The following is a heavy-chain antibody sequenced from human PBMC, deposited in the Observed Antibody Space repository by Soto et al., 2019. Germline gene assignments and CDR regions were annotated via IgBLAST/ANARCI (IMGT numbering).Heavy chain of an antibody. CDR1: GFTFSNAW. J-gene: IGHJ6*02. D-gene: IGHD1-7*01. V-gene: IGHV3-15*07. Sequence: GGSLRLSCAASGFTFSNAWMNWVRQAPGKGLEWVGRIKSKTDGGTTDYAAPVKGRFTISRDDSKNTLYLQMNSLKTEDTAVYYCTTQSNITGTLSYYYYYGMDVWGQGTTVTVSS. CDR2: IKSKTDGGTT. CDR3: TTQSNITGTLSYYYYYGMDV.